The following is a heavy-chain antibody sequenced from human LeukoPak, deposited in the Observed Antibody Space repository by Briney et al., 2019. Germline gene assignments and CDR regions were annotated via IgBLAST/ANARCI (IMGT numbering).Heavy chain of an antibody. CDR3: ARLSANSSAYFFDY. CDR2: IYRGGST. Sequence: GGSLRLSCAASGFTVGSNYMSWVRQAREKGLEWVSFIYRGGSTNYADSVKGRFTISRDTSKNTLYLQMNSLRAEDTAVYYCARLSANSSAYFFDYWGQGTLVTVSS. J-gene: IGHJ4*02. CDR1: GFTVGSNY. V-gene: IGHV3-66*04. D-gene: IGHD3-22*01.